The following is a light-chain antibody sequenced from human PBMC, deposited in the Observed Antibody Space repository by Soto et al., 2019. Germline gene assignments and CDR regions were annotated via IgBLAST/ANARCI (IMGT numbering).Light chain of an antibody. J-gene: IGKJ4*01. CDR3: QQYYSTPRT. V-gene: IGKV4-1*01. CDR2: WAS. Sequence: DIVMTQSPDSLAVSLGERATINCESSQSVLYRSNNKNYLAWYQQKPGQPPKLLIYWASTRESGVPDRFSGSGSGTDFTLTISSLQAEDVAVYYCQQYYSTPRTFGGGTKVDIK. CDR1: QSVLYRSNNKNY.